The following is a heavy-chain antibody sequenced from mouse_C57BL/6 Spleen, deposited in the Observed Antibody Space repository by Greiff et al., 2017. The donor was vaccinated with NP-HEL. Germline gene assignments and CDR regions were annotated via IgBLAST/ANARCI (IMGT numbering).Heavy chain of an antibody. Sequence: QVQLQQPGTELVKPGASVKLSCKASGYTFTSYWMHWVKQRPGQGLEWIGNINPSNGGTNYNEKFNSKATLTVDKSSSTAYMELRSLTSEDSAVYYCARDGLGNYFDYWGQGTTLTVSS. CDR1: GYTFTSYW. CDR3: ARDGLGNYFDY. V-gene: IGHV1-53*01. CDR2: INPSNGGT. J-gene: IGHJ2*01. D-gene: IGHD4-1*01.